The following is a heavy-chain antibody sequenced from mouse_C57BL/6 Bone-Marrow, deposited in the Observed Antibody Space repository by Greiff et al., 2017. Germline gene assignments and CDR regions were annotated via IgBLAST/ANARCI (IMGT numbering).Heavy chain of an antibody. Sequence: VQLQQSGAELVRPGASVTLSCKASGYTFTGYGMHWVKQTPVHGLEWIGAIDPETGGTAYNQKFKGKAILTADKSSSTAYMELRSLTSEDSDVYYGTRNYYGSSNWDCDYWGPGTTLTVSS. V-gene: IGHV1-15*01. CDR2: IDPETGGT. J-gene: IGHJ2*01. CDR1: GYTFTGYG. D-gene: IGHD1-1*01. CDR3: TRNYYGSSNWDCDY.